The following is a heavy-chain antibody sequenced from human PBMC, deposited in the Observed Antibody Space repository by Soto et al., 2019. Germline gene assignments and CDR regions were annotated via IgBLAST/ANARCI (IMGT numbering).Heavy chain of an antibody. CDR1: GFTFSSDA. CDR2: ISGSGGST. V-gene: IGHV3-23*01. J-gene: IGHJ6*02. D-gene: IGHD3-10*01. Sequence: GGSLRLSCAASGFTFSSDAMSWVRQAPGKGLEWVSAISGSGGSTYYADSVKGRFTISRDNSKNTLYLQMNSLRAEDTAVYYCAKDYYGSGSPGIGMDVWGQGTTVTVSS. CDR3: AKDYYGSGSPGIGMDV.